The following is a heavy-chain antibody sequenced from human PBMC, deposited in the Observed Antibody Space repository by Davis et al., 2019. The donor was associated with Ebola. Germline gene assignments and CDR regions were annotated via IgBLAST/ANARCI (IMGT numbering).Heavy chain of an antibody. CDR3: AVLPARPILIGYS. CDR1: GGSFGTFS. V-gene: IGHV1-69*02. D-gene: IGHD3-9*01. Sequence: SVKVSCKASGGSFGTFSINWLRQAPGHGLEWMGRIIPIIGITSYAQKFQGRVTITADKSTSTVYMELSSLRSEDTAVYYCAVLPARPILIGYSWGQGTLVTVSS. J-gene: IGHJ4*02. CDR2: IIPIIGIT.